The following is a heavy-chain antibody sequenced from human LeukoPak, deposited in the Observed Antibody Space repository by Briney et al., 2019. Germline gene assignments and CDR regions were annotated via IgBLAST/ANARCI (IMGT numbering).Heavy chain of an antibody. D-gene: IGHD4/OR15-4a*01. Sequence: GGSLRLSCAATGFTFSNYAMNWVRQAPGKGLEWVAGFSGSGNTAHYADSVKGRFTISRDDSKSTLSLQMNSLRAEDTAIYYCARRLWWFDYWGQGTLVTVSS. CDR3: ARRLWWFDY. CDR2: FSGSGNTA. J-gene: IGHJ4*02. V-gene: IGHV3-23*01. CDR1: GFTFSNYA.